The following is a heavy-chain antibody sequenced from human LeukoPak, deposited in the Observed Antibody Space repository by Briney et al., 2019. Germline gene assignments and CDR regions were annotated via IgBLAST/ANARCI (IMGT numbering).Heavy chain of an antibody. D-gene: IGHD3-22*01. Sequence: GASVKVSCKASGGTFSSYAISWVRQAPGQGLEWMGWISAYNGNTNYAQKLQGRVTMTTDTSTSTAYMELRSLRSDDTAVYYCATPFTHSSGSYDAFDIWGQGTMVTVSS. CDR1: GGTFSSYA. J-gene: IGHJ3*02. CDR3: ATPFTHSSGSYDAFDI. V-gene: IGHV1-18*01. CDR2: ISAYNGNT.